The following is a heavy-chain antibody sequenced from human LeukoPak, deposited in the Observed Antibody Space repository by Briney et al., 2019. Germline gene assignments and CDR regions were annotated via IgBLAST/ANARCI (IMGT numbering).Heavy chain of an antibody. V-gene: IGHV1-2*02. Sequence: ASVKVSCKASGYTFTGYYMHWVRQAPGHGLEWMGWINPNSGGTNYAEKFQGRVTMTRDTSISTAYMELSRLRSDDTAVYYCARGSLIVVGDFDYWGQGTLVTVSS. J-gene: IGHJ4*02. CDR2: INPNSGGT. CDR1: GYTFTGYY. D-gene: IGHD3-22*01. CDR3: ARGSLIVVGDFDY.